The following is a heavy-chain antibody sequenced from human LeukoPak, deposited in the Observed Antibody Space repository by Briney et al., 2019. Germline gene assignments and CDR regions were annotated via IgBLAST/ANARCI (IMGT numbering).Heavy chain of an antibody. Sequence: ASVKVSCKASGYTFASYGISWVRQAPGQGLEWMGWISAYNDNTNYAQKLQGRVTMTTDTSTSTAYMELRSLRSDDTAVYYCARDRSAGFIAVAADFDYWGQGTLVTVSS. D-gene: IGHD6-19*01. V-gene: IGHV1-18*01. CDR1: GYTFASYG. J-gene: IGHJ4*02. CDR2: ISAYNDNT. CDR3: ARDRSAGFIAVAADFDY.